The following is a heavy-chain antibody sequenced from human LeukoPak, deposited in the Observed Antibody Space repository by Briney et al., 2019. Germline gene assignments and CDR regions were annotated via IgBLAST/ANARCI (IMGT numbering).Heavy chain of an antibody. J-gene: IGHJ3*02. CDR1: GGSISSYY. D-gene: IGHD3-22*01. CDR3: ARLYYSGGYYYRREADAFDI. Sequence: SETLSLTCTVSGGSISSYYWSWIRQPPGKGLEWIGYIYYSGSTNYNPSLKSRVTISVDTSKNQFSLKLSSVTAADTAVYYCARLYYSGGYYYRREADAFDIWGQGTMVTVSS. V-gene: IGHV4-59*08. CDR2: IYYSGST.